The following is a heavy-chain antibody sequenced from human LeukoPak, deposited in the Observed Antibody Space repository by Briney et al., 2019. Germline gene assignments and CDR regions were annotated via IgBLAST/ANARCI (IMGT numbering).Heavy chain of an antibody. J-gene: IGHJ6*03. CDR1: GYTFTAYY. CDR2: INPNSGGT. V-gene: IGHV1-2*02. Sequence: ASVKVSCKASGYTFTAYYMHWVRQAPGQGLEWMAWINPNSGGTNYAQKLQGRVTMTTDTSTSTAYMELRSLRSDDTAVYYCARDRLVRGVIITGMDVWGKGTTVTISS. CDR3: ARDRLVRGVIITGMDV. D-gene: IGHD3-10*01.